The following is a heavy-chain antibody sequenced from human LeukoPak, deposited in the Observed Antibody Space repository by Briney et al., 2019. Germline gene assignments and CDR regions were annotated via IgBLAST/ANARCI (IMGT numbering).Heavy chain of an antibody. J-gene: IGHJ4*02. CDR1: GFTFGDYA. V-gene: IGHV3-49*03. D-gene: IGHD3-10*01. Sequence: GGSLRLSCTASGFTFGDYAMSWFRQAPGKGLEGVGFIRSKAYGGTTEYAASVKVRFTISRDDSKSIAYLQMNSLKTEDTAVYYCTRAQVTMVRGVVLNYYFDYWGQGTLVTVSS. CDR3: TRAQVTMVRGVVLNYYFDY. CDR2: IRSKAYGGTT.